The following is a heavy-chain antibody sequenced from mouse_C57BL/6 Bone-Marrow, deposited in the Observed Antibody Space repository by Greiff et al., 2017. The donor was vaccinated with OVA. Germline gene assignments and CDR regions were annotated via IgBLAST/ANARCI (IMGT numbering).Heavy chain of an antibody. Sequence: VKLQQPGAELVKPGASVKLSCKASGYTFTSYWMHWVKQRPGQGLEWIGMIHPNSGSTNYNEKFKSKATLTVDKSSSTAYMQLSSLTSEDSAVYYCARAPITTVVAPGYWGQGTTLTVSS. J-gene: IGHJ2*01. CDR1: GYTFTSYW. CDR3: ARAPITTVVAPGY. V-gene: IGHV1-64*01. CDR2: IHPNSGST. D-gene: IGHD1-1*01.